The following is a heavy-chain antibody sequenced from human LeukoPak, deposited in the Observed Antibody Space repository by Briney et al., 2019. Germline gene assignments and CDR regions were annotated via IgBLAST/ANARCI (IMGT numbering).Heavy chain of an antibody. D-gene: IGHD2-15*01. J-gene: IGHJ4*02. CDR2: IYYSGST. Sequence: SETLSLTCTVSGGSISSYYWSWIRQPPGKGLEWIGYIYYSGSTNYNPSLKSRVTISVDTSKNQFSLKLSSVTAADTAVYYCARSAGWYDYWGQGTLVTVSS. CDR3: ARSAGWYDY. V-gene: IGHV4-59*01. CDR1: GGSISSYY.